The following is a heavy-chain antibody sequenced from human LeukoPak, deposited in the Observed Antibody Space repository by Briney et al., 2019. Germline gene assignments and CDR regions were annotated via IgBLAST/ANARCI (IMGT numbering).Heavy chain of an antibody. CDR3: ARGRVSSSTWYSTYYYYFYMDV. Sequence: SETLSLTCSVPDDSITMYYWTWIRQPPGKGLEWIGYVDHTGSTNFNPSLNGRVSISRDTTKNLFSLRLRSVTAADTAVYFCARGRVSSSTWYSTYYYYFYMDVWGKGTTVTVSS. J-gene: IGHJ6*03. V-gene: IGHV4-59*01. D-gene: IGHD1-1*01. CDR1: DDSITMYY. CDR2: VDHTGST.